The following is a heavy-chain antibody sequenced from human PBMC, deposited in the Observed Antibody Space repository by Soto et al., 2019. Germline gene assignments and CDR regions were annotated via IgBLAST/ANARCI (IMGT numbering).Heavy chain of an antibody. CDR1: GGSISSGGYY. Sequence: PSETLSLTCTVSGGSISSGGYYWSWIRQHPGKGLEWVGYIYYSGSTYYNPSLKSRVTISVDTSKNQFSLKLSSVTAADTAVYYCARDGRDYYDSSGSGFDYWGQGTLVTVSS. CDR3: ARDGRDYYDSSGSGFDY. CDR2: IYYSGST. J-gene: IGHJ4*02. D-gene: IGHD3-22*01. V-gene: IGHV4-31*03.